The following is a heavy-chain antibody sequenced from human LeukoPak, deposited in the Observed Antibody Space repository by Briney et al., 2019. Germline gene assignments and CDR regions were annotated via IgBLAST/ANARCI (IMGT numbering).Heavy chain of an antibody. D-gene: IGHD1-14*01. CDR3: TTLAGDYFDY. CDR1: GFSFSDFY. Sequence: GGSLRLSCTASGFSFSDFYMSWIRQAPGKGLEWVSYISTTSGFTNYAGSVKGRFTISRDNARNSLYLQMNSLKTEDTAVYYCTTLAGDYFDYWGQGTLVTVSS. CDR2: ISTTSGFT. J-gene: IGHJ4*02. V-gene: IGHV3-11*03.